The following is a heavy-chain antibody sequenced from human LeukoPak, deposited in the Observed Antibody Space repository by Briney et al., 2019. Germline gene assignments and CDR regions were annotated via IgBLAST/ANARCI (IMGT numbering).Heavy chain of an antibody. CDR3: ARGLGYYGMDV. Sequence: GGTLRLSCAASGFTFSSYAMSWVRQAPGKGLEWVSAISGSGGSTYYADSVKGRFTISRDNSKNTLCLQMNSLRAEDTAVYYCARGLGYYGMDVWGQGTTVTVSS. D-gene: IGHD7-27*01. CDR1: GFTFSSYA. CDR2: ISGSGGST. V-gene: IGHV3-23*01. J-gene: IGHJ6*02.